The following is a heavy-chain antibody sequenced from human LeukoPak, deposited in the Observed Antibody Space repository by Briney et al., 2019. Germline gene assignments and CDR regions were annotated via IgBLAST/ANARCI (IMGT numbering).Heavy chain of an antibody. CDR2: IYPSGNT. CDR3: ARQGGYSSPFSV. J-gene: IGHJ6*04. V-gene: IGHV4-4*09. CDR1: GGSITSYY. Sequence: SETLSLTCTVSGGSITSYYWSWIRQPPGKGLEWIGCIYPSGNTNYNPSLKSRVTLSVDTSRNQFSLELISVTDADTAVYYCARQGGYSSPFSVWGKGTTVAVSP. D-gene: IGHD6-13*01.